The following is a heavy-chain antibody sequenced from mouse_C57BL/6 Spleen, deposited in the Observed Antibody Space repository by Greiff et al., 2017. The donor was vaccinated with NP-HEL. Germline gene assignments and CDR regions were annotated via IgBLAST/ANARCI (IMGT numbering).Heavy chain of an antibody. CDR3: ARGGLQLRLYYFDY. J-gene: IGHJ2*01. Sequence: EVQLQQSGPELVKPGASVKISCKASGYSFTGYYMNWVKQSPEKSLEWIGEINPSTGGTTYNQKFKAKATLTVDKSSSTAYMQLKSLTSEDSAVYYCARGGLQLRLYYFDYWGQGTTLTVSS. CDR1: GYSFTGYY. CDR2: INPSTGGT. D-gene: IGHD3-2*02. V-gene: IGHV1-42*01.